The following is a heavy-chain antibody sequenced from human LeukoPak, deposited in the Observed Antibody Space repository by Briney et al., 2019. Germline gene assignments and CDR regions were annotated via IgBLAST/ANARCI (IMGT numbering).Heavy chain of an antibody. Sequence: GGSLRLSCAASGFTFDDYAMHWVRQAPGKGLEWVSGISGNSGSIGYADSVKGRFTISRDNAKNSLYLQMNSLRAEDTALYYCAKDISDGDYCFDYWGQGTLVTVSS. CDR3: AKDISDGDYCFDY. CDR1: GFTFDDYA. CDR2: ISGNSGSI. J-gene: IGHJ4*02. V-gene: IGHV3-9*01. D-gene: IGHD4-17*01.